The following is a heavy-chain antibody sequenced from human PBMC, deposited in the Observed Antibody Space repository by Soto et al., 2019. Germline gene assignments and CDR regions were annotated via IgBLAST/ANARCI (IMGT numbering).Heavy chain of an antibody. Sequence: LSLTCAVYGGSFSGYYWSWIRQPPGKGLEWIGEINHSGSTNYNPSLKSRVTISVDTSKNQFSLKLSSVTAADTAVYYCARGAWLIRSSWYGLTPNRDWFDPWGQGTLVTVSS. CDR3: ARGAWLIRSSWYGLTPNRDWFDP. J-gene: IGHJ5*02. CDR2: INHSGST. CDR1: GGSFSGYY. V-gene: IGHV4-34*01. D-gene: IGHD6-13*01.